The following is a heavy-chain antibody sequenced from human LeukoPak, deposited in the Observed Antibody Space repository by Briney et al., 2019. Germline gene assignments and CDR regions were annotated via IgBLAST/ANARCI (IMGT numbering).Heavy chain of an antibody. D-gene: IGHD3-10*02. CDR2: LSGSGGAT. J-gene: IGHJ6*04. V-gene: IGHV3-23*01. CDR1: GFTFRNYA. Sequence: GGSLRLSCAASGFTFRNYAMSWVRQAPGKGLQWVSSLSGSGGATHYAGSVKGRFTISRDNAKNSLYLQMNSLRAEDTAVYYCAELGITMIGGVWGKGTTVTISS. CDR3: AELGITMIGGV.